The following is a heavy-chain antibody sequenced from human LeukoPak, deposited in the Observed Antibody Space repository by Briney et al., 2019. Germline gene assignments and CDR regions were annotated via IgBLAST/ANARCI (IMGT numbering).Heavy chain of an antibody. CDR3: AKDHAGSGRAFEY. CDR2: MSPDGIKS. Sequence: GTSLRLSCATSGFTFRMSGVHWVRQAPGKGLEWVALMSPDGIKSYYADSVKGRFTVSRDTSKDIVYLQMNSLSADDTGIYYCAKDHAGSGRAFEYWGQGTLLTVSS. V-gene: IGHV3-30*04. J-gene: IGHJ4*02. D-gene: IGHD3-10*01. CDR1: GFTFRMSG.